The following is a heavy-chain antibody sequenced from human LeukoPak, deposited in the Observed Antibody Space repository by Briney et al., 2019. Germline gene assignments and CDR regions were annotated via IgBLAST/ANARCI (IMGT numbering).Heavy chain of an antibody. CDR1: GFTFSSYA. J-gene: IGHJ4*02. V-gene: IGHV3-23*01. CDR3: ARDSGIFPLDY. Sequence: GGSLRLPCAASGFTFSSYAMSWVRQAPGKGLEWVSAISGSGGSTYYADSVKGRFTISRDNAKNSLYLQMNSLRAEDTAVYYCARDSGIFPLDYWGQGTLVTVSS. CDR2: ISGSGGST. D-gene: IGHD1-26*01.